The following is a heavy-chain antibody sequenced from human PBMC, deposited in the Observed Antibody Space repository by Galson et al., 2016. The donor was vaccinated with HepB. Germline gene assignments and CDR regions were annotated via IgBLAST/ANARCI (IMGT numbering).Heavy chain of an antibody. J-gene: IGHJ4*02. CDR3: ARGGVLRYFDGFT. D-gene: IGHD3-9*01. CDR2: IWYDGSNK. V-gene: IGHV3-33*01. Sequence: SLRLSCAASGFTFSSYGMHWVRQAPGKGLEWVAVIWYDGSNKYYADSVKGRFTISRDNSKNKLYLQMNSLRAEDTAVYYCARGGVLRYFDGFTGGQGTLVTVSS. CDR1: GFTFSSYG.